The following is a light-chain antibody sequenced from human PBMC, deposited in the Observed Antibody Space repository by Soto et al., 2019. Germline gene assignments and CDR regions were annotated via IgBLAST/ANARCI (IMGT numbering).Light chain of an antibody. Sequence: EVVLTQSPGTLSLSPGERATLSCRASQSLSSSFLAWYQQKPGQAPRLLLYGASNRATGIPDRFSGSGSGTDFTLTISRLEPEDFAVYFCLQYASPLYTFSQGTKLEIK. CDR1: QSLSSSF. CDR3: LQYASPLYT. J-gene: IGKJ2*01. V-gene: IGKV3-20*01. CDR2: GAS.